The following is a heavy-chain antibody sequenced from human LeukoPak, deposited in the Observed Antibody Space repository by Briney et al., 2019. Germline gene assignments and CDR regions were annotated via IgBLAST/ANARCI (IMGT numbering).Heavy chain of an antibody. Sequence: GSLTLSCAASGFSVSTHHLDWVRQAPGKGLERVSILYSGSSTYYTDSVKGRFTISRDNSRNTLYLHMTNLRAEDTAVYYCARVGDHYHWYLDLWGRGSLLTVSS. J-gene: IGHJ2*01. CDR1: GFSVSTHH. CDR3: ARVGDHYHWYLDL. CDR2: LYSGSST. V-gene: IGHV3-53*01. D-gene: IGHD3-10*01.